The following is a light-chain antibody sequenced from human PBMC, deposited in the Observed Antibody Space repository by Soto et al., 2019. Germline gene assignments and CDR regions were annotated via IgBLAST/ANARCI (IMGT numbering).Light chain of an antibody. Sequence: IQMTQSPSTLSGSVGDRVTITYRASQTISSWFACYQQKPGKAPKLLIYDASSLKSGAPARFSGSGSGTESPLTISSLQPDDFVNYYCQQYNTYSTFGQGTRLEN. CDR1: QTISSW. CDR2: DAS. J-gene: IGKJ5*01. V-gene: IGKV1-5*01. CDR3: QQYNTYST.